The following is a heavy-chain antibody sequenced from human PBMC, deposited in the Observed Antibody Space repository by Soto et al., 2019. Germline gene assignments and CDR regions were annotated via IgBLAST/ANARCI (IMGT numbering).Heavy chain of an antibody. Sequence: EVQLLESGGGLVQPGGSLRLSCAASGFTFSNYAMSWVRQAPGKGLEWVSAITGSGGSTYYADSVKGRFTISRDKSKNTLYLQMNSLRAEDTAVYYCAKPAIVRTAGYYYYGIDVWGQGTTVTVSS. CDR2: ITGSGGST. V-gene: IGHV3-23*01. CDR3: AKPAIVRTAGYYYYGIDV. D-gene: IGHD3-10*01. J-gene: IGHJ6*02. CDR1: GFTFSNYA.